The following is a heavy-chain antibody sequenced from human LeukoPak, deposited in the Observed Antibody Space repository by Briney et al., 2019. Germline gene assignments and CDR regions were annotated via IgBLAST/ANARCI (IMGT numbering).Heavy chain of an antibody. D-gene: IGHD6-19*01. Sequence: FQGRVTITRDTSASTAYMELSSLRSEDTAVYYCARSAVAHSRGFDYWGQGTLVIVSS. CDR3: ARSAVAHSRGFDY. J-gene: IGHJ4*02. V-gene: IGHV1-3*01.